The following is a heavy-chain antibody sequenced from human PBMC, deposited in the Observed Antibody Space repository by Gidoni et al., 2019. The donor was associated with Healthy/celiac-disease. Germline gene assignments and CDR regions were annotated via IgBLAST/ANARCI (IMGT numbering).Heavy chain of an antibody. Sequence: QVHLSVSGGGAVAPGRSVRRSCSAPGFTFSSYAMHWVLQAPGKGLEWVAVISYDGSNKYYADSVKGRFTISRDNSKNTLYLQMNNLRAEDTAVYYCARDAQAAGNHWGQGTLVTVSS. CDR1: GFTFSSYA. V-gene: IGHV3-30-3*01. CDR2: ISYDGSNK. D-gene: IGHD6-13*01. J-gene: IGHJ4*02. CDR3: ARDAQAAGNH.